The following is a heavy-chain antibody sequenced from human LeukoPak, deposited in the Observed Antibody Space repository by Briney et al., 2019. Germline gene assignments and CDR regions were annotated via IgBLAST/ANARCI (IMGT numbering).Heavy chain of an antibody. CDR3: ARDRGGGSYDY. CDR2: IKEDGSQK. J-gene: IGHJ4*02. V-gene: IGHV3-7*01. D-gene: IGHD1-26*01. Sequence: GGSLRLSCAASGFTFSSYWMGWVRQAPGKGLGWVAMIKEDGSQKQYVDSVKGRFTISRDNAKNSLYLQMSSLRAEDTAVYYCARDRGGGSYDYWGQGTVVTVSS. CDR1: GFTFSSYW.